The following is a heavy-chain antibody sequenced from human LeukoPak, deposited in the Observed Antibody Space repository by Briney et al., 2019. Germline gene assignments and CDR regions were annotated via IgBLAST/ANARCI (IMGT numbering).Heavy chain of an antibody. D-gene: IGHD6-13*01. Sequence: SSETLSLTCTVSGGSISSYYWSWIRQPPGKGLEWIGYIYYSGSTNYNPSLKSRVTISVDTSKNQFSLKLSSVTAADTAVYYCASYSSRYYYYGMDVWGQGTTVTVSS. CDR2: IYYSGST. CDR3: ASYSSRYYYYGMDV. V-gene: IGHV4-59*01. J-gene: IGHJ6*02. CDR1: GGSISSYY.